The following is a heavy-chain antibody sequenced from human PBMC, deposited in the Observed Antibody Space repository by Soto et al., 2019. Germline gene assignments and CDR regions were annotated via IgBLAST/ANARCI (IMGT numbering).Heavy chain of an antibody. CDR2: IGTAGDT. CDR1: GFTFSSYD. Sequence: EVQLVESGGGLVQPGGSLRLSCAASGFTFSSYDMHWVRQATGKGLEWVSAIGTAGDTYYPGSVKDRFTISRENAKNSFYLQMNSLRAGDTAVYYCARASGAAAGTGWWSGGYRYFELWGRGTLVTVSS. CDR3: ARASGAAAGTGWWSGGYRYFEL. J-gene: IGHJ2*01. D-gene: IGHD6-13*01. V-gene: IGHV3-13*04.